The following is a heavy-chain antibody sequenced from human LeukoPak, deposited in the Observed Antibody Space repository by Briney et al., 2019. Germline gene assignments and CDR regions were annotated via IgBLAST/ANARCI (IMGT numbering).Heavy chain of an antibody. CDR3: ARVGYCSGGSCYPNRGYYYYYYYMDV. Sequence: ASVKVSCKASGYTFTSYYMHWVRQAPGQGLEWMGWINPNSGGTNYAQKFQGRVTMTRDTSISTAYMELSRLRSDDTAVYYCARVGYCSGGSCYPNRGYYYYYYYMDVWGKGTTVTVSS. CDR1: GYTFTSYY. D-gene: IGHD2-15*01. V-gene: IGHV1-2*02. CDR2: INPNSGGT. J-gene: IGHJ6*03.